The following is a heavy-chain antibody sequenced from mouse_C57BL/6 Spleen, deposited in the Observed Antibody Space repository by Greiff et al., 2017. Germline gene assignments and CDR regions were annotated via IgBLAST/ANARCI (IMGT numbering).Heavy chain of an antibody. V-gene: IGHV5-9-1*02. CDR1: GFTFSSYA. CDR3: TRFYDYFDY. CDR2: ISSGGDYI. J-gene: IGHJ2*01. Sequence: EVKLMESGEGLVKPGGSLKLSCAASGFTFSSYAMSWVRQTPEKRLEWVAYISSGGDYIYYADTVKGRFTISRDNARNTLYLQMSSLKSEDTAMYYCTRFYDYFDYWGQGTTLTVSS. D-gene: IGHD2-3*01.